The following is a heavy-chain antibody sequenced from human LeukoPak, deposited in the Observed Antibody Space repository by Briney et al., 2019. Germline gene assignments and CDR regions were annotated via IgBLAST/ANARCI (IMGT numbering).Heavy chain of an antibody. CDR3: AGGGGLDV. D-gene: IGHD3-16*01. V-gene: IGHV3-48*01. CDR1: GFTFSSHS. Sequence: GGSLRLSCAASGFTFSSHSMNWVRQTPGKGLEWVSYISSGSSARYYADSVKGRFTISRDDARNSLYLQMSNLRAEDTAVYFCAGGGGLDVWGQGATVTVSS. J-gene: IGHJ6*02. CDR2: ISSGSSAR.